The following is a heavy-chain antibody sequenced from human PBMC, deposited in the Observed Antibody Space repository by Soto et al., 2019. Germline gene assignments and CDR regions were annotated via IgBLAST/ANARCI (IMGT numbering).Heavy chain of an antibody. CDR2: ISASASST. D-gene: IGHD1-20*01. V-gene: IGHV3-23*01. J-gene: IGHJ4*02. Sequence: PGGSLRLSCAASGFTFIDYAMIWVRQAPGQGLEWVSGISASASSTYYAGSVKGRFTISRDNAKNTLYLQMNSLRAGDTAVYYCARRRTHNIKSSFDYWGQGALVTVSS. CDR3: ARRRTHNIKSSFDY. CDR1: GFTFIDYA.